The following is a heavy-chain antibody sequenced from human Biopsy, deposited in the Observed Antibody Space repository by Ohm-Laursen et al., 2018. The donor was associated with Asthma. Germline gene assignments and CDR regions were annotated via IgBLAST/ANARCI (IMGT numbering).Heavy chain of an antibody. Sequence: SLRLSCTASGFRLSDYDMNWVRQPPGKGLERVSTISGSGGSTYYADSVKGRFTISRDNSKNTLHLQMNSLRAEDTAVYYCAKAREDIVVVVAVSDSWGQGTLVTVSS. CDR2: ISGSGGST. D-gene: IGHD2-15*01. J-gene: IGHJ4*02. V-gene: IGHV3-23*01. CDR1: GFRLSDYD. CDR3: AKAREDIVVVVAVSDS.